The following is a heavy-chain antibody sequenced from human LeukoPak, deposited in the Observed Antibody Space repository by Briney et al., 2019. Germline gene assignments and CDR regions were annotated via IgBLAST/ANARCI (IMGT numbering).Heavy chain of an antibody. V-gene: IGHV1-18*01. J-gene: IGHJ4*02. CDR3: ARVPYGDYPFDY. CDR1: GGTFSSYG. Sequence: GASVKVSCKASGGTFSSYGISWVRQAPGQGLEWMGWISAYNGNTNYAQKLQGRVTMTTDTSTSTAYMELRSLRSDDTAVYYCARVPYGDYPFDYWGQGTLVTVSS. CDR2: ISAYNGNT. D-gene: IGHD4-17*01.